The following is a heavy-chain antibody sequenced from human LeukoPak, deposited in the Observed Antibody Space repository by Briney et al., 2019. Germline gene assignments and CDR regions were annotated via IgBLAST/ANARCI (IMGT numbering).Heavy chain of an antibody. D-gene: IGHD2-15*01. CDR2: MNPNSGNT. CDR3: ARVAGPIDY. J-gene: IGHJ4*02. Sequence: ASVKGSCKASGYTFTTYDINWVRQATGQGLEWMGWMNPNSGNTGYAHKFQGRVTMTRNTAISTAYMELSSLRSDDTAVYFCARVAGPIDYWGQGTLVTVSS. CDR1: GYTFTTYD. V-gene: IGHV1-8*01.